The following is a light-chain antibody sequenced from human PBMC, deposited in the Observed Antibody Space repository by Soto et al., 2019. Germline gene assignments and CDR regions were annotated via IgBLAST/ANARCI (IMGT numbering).Light chain of an antibody. J-gene: IGKJ4*01. CDR2: AAS. Sequence: DIQMTESPSSLSASVGDRVTITCRASQSISSYLNWYQQKPGKAPKLLIHAASSLRSGVPSRFSGSGSGTDFTLTISSLQPEDFATYHCQQSYSTPLTFGGGTKVEIK. V-gene: IGKV1-39*01. CDR1: QSISSY. CDR3: QQSYSTPLT.